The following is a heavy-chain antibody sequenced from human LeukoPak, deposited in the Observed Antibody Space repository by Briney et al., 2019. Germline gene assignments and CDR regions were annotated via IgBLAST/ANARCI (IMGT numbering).Heavy chain of an antibody. D-gene: IGHD6-19*01. CDR2: ISGSGGST. Sequence: PGGSLRLSCAASGFTFSNYAMSWVRQAPGKGLEWVSAISGSGGSTYYADSVKGRFTISRDNSKNTLYLQMNSLRAEDTAVYYCAKEGDSSGWTFDAFDIWGQGTMVTVSS. CDR1: GFTFSNYA. J-gene: IGHJ3*02. V-gene: IGHV3-23*01. CDR3: AKEGDSSGWTFDAFDI.